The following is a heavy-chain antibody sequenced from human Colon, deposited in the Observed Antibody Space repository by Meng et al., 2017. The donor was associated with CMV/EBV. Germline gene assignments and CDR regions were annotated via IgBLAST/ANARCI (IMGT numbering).Heavy chain of an antibody. CDR2: MLPKTGAL. V-gene: IGHV1-2*02. Sequence: LVVRVEAGVNKPGAAVKVSCHASGYTFNPYYILCVRQAPGQGLEWVGCMLPKTGALDYAQKFRGRITLTTDTSITTAYMELSGLTSDDTAVYYCIRENWYYDYWGLGTLVTVSS. CDR1: GYTFNPYY. D-gene: IGHD1-1*01. J-gene: IGHJ4*02. CDR3: IRENWYYDY.